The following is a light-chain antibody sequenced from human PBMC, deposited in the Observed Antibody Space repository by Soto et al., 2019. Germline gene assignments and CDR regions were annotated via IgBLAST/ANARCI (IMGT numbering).Light chain of an antibody. CDR3: QQYRT. CDR2: DAS. J-gene: IGKJ2*01. Sequence: DIQMTQSPSTLSASVGDGVTITCRASQSISSWLAWYQQKPGKAPKLLIYDASSLESGVPSRFSGSASGTEFTLTISSLQPDDFATYYCQQYRTFGQGTKLEIK. V-gene: IGKV1-5*01. CDR1: QSISSW.